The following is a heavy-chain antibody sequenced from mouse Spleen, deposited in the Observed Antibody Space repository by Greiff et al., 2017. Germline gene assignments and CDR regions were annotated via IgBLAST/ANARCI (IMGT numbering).Heavy chain of an antibody. Sequence: EVQGVESGGGLVKLGGSLKLSCAASGFTFSSYAMSWVRQTPEKRLEWVATISSGGGNTYYPDSVKGRFTISRDNAKNTLYLQMSSLKSEDTAMYYCARDYSYAMDYWGQGTSVTVSS. CDR3: ARDYSYAMDY. CDR2: ISSGGGNT. CDR1: GFTFSSYA. V-gene: IGHV5-9-3*01. D-gene: IGHD1-1*02. J-gene: IGHJ4*01.